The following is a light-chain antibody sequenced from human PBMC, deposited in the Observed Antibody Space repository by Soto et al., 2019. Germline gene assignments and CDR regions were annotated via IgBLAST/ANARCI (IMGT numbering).Light chain of an antibody. CDR2: GVS. V-gene: IGLV2-11*01. CDR3: CSYVDTDTWV. J-gene: IGLJ3*02. CDR1: NSDVGGYNY. Sequence: QSVLTQPRSVSGSPGQSVTISCTGTNSDVGGYNYVSWYQQYPGKAPKLMISGVSERPSGVPDRFSGSKSGNTASLTISGRQAEDEADYYCCSYVDTDTWVFGGGPKLPVL.